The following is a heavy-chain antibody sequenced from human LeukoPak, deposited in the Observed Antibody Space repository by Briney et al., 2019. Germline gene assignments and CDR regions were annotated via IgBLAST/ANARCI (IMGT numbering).Heavy chain of an antibody. CDR2: ISSSSSYI. Sequence: TSGGSLRLSCAASGFTFSSYSMNWVRQAPGKGLEWVSSISSSSSYIYYADSVKGRFTISRDNAKNSLYLQMNSLRAEDTAAYYCARDGWYYQNWFDPWGQGTLVTVSS. CDR1: GFTFSSYS. D-gene: IGHD2-2*01. V-gene: IGHV3-21*01. CDR3: ARDGWYYQNWFDP. J-gene: IGHJ5*02.